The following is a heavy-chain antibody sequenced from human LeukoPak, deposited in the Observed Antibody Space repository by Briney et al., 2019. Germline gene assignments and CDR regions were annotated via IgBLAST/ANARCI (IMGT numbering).Heavy chain of an antibody. CDR3: ARGSPTFWSGYYRVVNYFDY. Sequence: PSETLSLTCAVYGGSFSGYYWSWIRQPPGKGLEWIGEINHSGSTNYNPSLKSQVTISVDTSKNQFSLKLSSVTAADTAVYYCARGSPTFWSGYYRVVNYFDYWGQGTLVTVSS. J-gene: IGHJ4*02. D-gene: IGHD3-3*01. CDR2: INHSGST. V-gene: IGHV4-34*01. CDR1: GGSFSGYY.